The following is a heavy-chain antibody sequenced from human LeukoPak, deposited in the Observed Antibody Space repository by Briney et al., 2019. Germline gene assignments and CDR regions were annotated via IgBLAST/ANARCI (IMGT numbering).Heavy chain of an antibody. Sequence: SETLSLTCAVYGGSFSGYYWSWIRQPPGKGLEWIGEINHSGSTNYNPSLESRVTISVDTSKNQFSLKLSSVTAADTAVYYCARAVPYSSGWYAGTYYFDYWGQGTLVTVSS. V-gene: IGHV4-34*01. CDR3: ARAVPYSSGWYAGTYYFDY. CDR1: GGSFSGYY. CDR2: INHSGST. D-gene: IGHD6-19*01. J-gene: IGHJ4*02.